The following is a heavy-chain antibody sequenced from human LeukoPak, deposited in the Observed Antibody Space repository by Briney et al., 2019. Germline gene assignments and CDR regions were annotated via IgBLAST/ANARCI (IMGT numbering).Heavy chain of an antibody. CDR1: GGSISSSTYY. V-gene: IGHV4-61*01. CDR3: ARDAGAAAGTFDY. D-gene: IGHD6-13*01. J-gene: IGHJ4*02. Sequence: SETLSLTCNVSGGSISSSTYYWGWIRQPPGKGLEWIGYIYYSGSTNYNPSLKSRVTISVDTSKNQFSLKLSSVTAADTAVYYCARDAGAAAGTFDYWGQGTLVTVSS. CDR2: IYYSGST.